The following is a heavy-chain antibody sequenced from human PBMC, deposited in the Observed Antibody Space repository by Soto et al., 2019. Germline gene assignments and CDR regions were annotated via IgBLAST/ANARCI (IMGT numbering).Heavy chain of an antibody. D-gene: IGHD6-13*01. CDR1: GFTFDDYA. J-gene: IGHJ4*02. Sequence: GGSLRLSCAASGFTFDDYAMHWVRQAPGKGLEWVSGISWNSGSIGYADSVKGRFTISRDNAKNSLYLQMNSLRAEDTALYYCAKGDSRSIAAAGNLFDYWGQGTLVTVSS. CDR2: ISWNSGSI. V-gene: IGHV3-9*01. CDR3: AKGDSRSIAAAGNLFDY.